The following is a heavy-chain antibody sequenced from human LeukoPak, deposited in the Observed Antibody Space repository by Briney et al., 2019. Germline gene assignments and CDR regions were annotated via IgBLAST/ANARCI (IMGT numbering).Heavy chain of an antibody. CDR3: ARGLVGRGWLPVGFDY. CDR2: IIPIFGTA. Sequence: ASVKVSCKASGGTFSSYAISWVRQAPGQGLEWMGGIIPIFGTANYAQKFQGRVTITTDESTSAAYMELSSLRSEDTAVYYCARGLVGRGWLPVGFDYWGQGTLVTVSS. CDR1: GGTFSSYA. J-gene: IGHJ4*02. V-gene: IGHV1-69*05. D-gene: IGHD5-12*01.